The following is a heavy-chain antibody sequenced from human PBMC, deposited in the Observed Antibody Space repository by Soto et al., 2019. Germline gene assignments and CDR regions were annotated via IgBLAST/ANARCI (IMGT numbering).Heavy chain of an antibody. CDR3: WRHDKTALPPLDS. D-gene: IGHD1-1*01. CDR1: GAGDTFSNYG. Sequence: QVHLVQSGAEVKSPGSAVKVSCKVSGAGDTFSNYGLNWMRQAPGQGLEWMGGTIPAFGTANYAQKFQGRVTITTETSTTSANMELSSLRSDATAVYYCWRHDKTALPPLDSWGQGPLVSVSS. V-gene: IGHV1-69*05. CDR2: TIPAFGTA. J-gene: IGHJ4*02.